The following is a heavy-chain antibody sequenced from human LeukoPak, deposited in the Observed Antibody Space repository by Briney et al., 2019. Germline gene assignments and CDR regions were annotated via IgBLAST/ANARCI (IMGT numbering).Heavy chain of an antibody. CDR2: IKQDGSEK. CDR3: AREGRDGSGWSRDYYYYNGMDV. Sequence: GGSLRLSCAASGFTFSSYWMSWVRQAPGKGLEWVANIKQDGSEKYYVDSVKGRFTISRDNAKNSLYLQMNSLRAEDTAVYYCAREGRDGSGWSRDYYYYNGMDVWGQGTTVTVSS. J-gene: IGHJ6*02. CDR1: GFTFSSYW. V-gene: IGHV3-7*01. D-gene: IGHD6-19*01.